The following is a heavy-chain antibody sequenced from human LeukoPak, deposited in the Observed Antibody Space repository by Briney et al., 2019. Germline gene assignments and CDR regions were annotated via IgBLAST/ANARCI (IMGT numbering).Heavy chain of an antibody. CDR2: ISYDGSNK. J-gene: IGHJ4*02. V-gene: IGHV3-30*18. CDR1: GFTFSSYG. Sequence: GGSLRLSCAASGFTFSSYGMHWVRQAPGKGLEWVAVISYDGSNKYYADSVKGRFTISRDNSKNTLYLQMNSLRAEDTAVHYCAKAPGRSYLDYWGQGTLVTVSS. D-gene: IGHD3-16*02. CDR3: AKAPGRSYLDY.